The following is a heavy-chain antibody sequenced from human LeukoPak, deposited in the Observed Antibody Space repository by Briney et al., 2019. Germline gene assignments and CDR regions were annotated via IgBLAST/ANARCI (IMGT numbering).Heavy chain of an antibody. Sequence: GASVKVSCKASGYTFTSYAMHWVRQAPGQRLEWMGWINAGNGNTKYSQKFQGRVTITRDTSASTAYMELSSLRSEDTAVYYCARDHYDILTGHNRYYFDYWGQGTLVTVSS. J-gene: IGHJ4*02. CDR3: ARDHYDILTGHNRYYFDY. CDR2: INAGNGNT. CDR1: GYTFTSYA. V-gene: IGHV1-3*01. D-gene: IGHD3-9*01.